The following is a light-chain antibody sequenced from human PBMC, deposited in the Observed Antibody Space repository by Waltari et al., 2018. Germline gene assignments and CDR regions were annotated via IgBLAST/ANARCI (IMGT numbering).Light chain of an antibody. V-gene: IGKV4-1*01. J-gene: IGKJ4*01. CDR3: QQYYTSPLS. Sequence: DIVMTQSPDSLTVSLGERATVNCKSSQTLLHRSNNKNYLAWYQRKPGQPPKLLISWASTRESGVPDRFSGSGSGTHFTLTINSLQAADVAVYYCQQYYTSPLSFGGGTKVEVK. CDR2: WAS. CDR1: QTLLHRSNNKNY.